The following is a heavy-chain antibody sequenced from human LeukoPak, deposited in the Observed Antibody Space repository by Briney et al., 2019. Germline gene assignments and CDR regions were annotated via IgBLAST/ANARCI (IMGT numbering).Heavy chain of an antibody. CDR2: MNPNSGNT. Sequence: ASVKVSCKASGYTFTSYDINWVRQATGQGLEWMGWMNPNSGNTGYAQKFQGRVTITRNTSISTAYMELSSLRSEDTAVYYCARVGRTGIAAAGTNWFDPWGQGTLVTVSS. CDR1: GYTFTSYD. D-gene: IGHD6-13*01. V-gene: IGHV1-8*03. J-gene: IGHJ5*02. CDR3: ARVGRTGIAAAGTNWFDP.